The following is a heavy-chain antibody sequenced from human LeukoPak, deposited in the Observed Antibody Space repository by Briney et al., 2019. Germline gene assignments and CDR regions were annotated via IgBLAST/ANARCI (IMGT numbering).Heavy chain of an antibody. J-gene: IGHJ4*02. CDR2: MYYRGTT. Sequence: SETLALTCSVSGGSISSSSYYWGWIRQSPGTGLQWIGSMYYRGTTYENSSLKSRLTLSIDTSNNQFSLKFPSVTAADTAVYDCAREYSRSVVAGSRPDLWGQGLLVTVSS. CDR3: AREYSRSVVAGSRPDL. D-gene: IGHD2-15*01. V-gene: IGHV4-39*02. CDR1: GGSISSSSYY.